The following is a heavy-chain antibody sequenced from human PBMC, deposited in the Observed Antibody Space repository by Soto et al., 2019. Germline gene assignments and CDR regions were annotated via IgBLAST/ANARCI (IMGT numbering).Heavy chain of an antibody. CDR1: GFPFVSCA. CDR2: ISAGGTA. V-gene: IGHV3-23*01. J-gene: IGHJ4*02. Sequence: EVQLLESGGDLVQPGGSLRLACTASGFPFVSCAMNWVRQAPGKGLEWVSAISAGGTAFYADSVKGRFTISRDNSRDTVYLQMNSLSAEDTAVYFCAKVPFDIAARPSPIDYWGQGTLVTVSS. D-gene: IGHD2-2*01. CDR3: AKVPFDIAARPSPIDY.